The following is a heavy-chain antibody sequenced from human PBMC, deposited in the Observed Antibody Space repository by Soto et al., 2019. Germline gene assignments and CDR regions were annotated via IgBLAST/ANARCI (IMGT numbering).Heavy chain of an antibody. CDR2: IFSSGST. V-gene: IGHV4-4*07. D-gene: IGHD4-17*01. Sequence: SETLSLTCTVSGGSITDYSWVWIRQPAGKGLEWIGRIFSSGSTNYNPSLKGRITMSLDTSKNQFSLKLSSVTAADTAVYYCARGNYGGNSDYYYGMDVWGQGTTVTVSS. CDR1: GGSITDYS. CDR3: ARGNYGGNSDYYYGMDV. J-gene: IGHJ6*02.